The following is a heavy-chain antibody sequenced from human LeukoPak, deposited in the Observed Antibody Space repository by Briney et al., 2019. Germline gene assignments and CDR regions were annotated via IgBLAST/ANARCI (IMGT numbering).Heavy chain of an antibody. CDR2: INPNSGGT. V-gene: IGHV1-2*02. J-gene: IGHJ6*03. D-gene: IGHD3-10*01. CDR3: ARVFDSGSQAYFYYMDV. CDR1: GYTFTGYY. Sequence: ASVKVSCKASGYTFTGYYMHWVRQAPGQGLEWMGWINPNSGGTNYAQKLQGRVTMTRDTSISTAYMELSRLRSDDTAVYYCARVFDSGSQAYFYYMDVWGKGTTVIISS.